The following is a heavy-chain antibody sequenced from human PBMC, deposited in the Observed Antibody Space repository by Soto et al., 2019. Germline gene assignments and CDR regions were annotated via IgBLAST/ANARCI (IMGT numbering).Heavy chain of an antibody. V-gene: IGHV4-34*01. D-gene: IGHD3-3*01. J-gene: IGHJ6*01. CDR1: GGSFSGYY. CDR2: INQSGST. Sequence: QVQLQQWGAGLLKPSETLSLTCAVYGGSFSGYYWSWIRQPPGKGLAWIGEINQSGSTNYNPSLKSRFTICVDTSTNQFSLKLSAVTAAKTAVYYCARHLRFSASWNHYYYYDMDVWCQGTTVPDSS. CDR3: ARHLRFSASWNHYYYYDMDV.